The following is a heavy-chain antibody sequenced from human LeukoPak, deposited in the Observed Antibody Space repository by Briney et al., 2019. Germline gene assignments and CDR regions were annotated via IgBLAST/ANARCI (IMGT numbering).Heavy chain of an antibody. Sequence: SETLSLTCAVYGGSFSGYYWSWIRQPPGKGLEWIGEINHSGRTNYNPSLKSGVTISVDTSKEQFSLKLSSVTAADTAVYYCARGPNWNYDYWGQGTLVTVSS. CDR1: GGSFSGYY. V-gene: IGHV4-34*01. CDR3: ARGPNWNYDY. D-gene: IGHD1-7*01. J-gene: IGHJ4*02. CDR2: INHSGRT.